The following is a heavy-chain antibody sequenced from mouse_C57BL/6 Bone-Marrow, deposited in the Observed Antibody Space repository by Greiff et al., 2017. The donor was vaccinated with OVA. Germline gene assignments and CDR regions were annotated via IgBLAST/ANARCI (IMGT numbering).Heavy chain of an antibody. V-gene: IGHV10-1*01. CDR3: VRHGPYYYGSSEYYFDY. D-gene: IGHD1-1*01. CDR1: GFSFNTYA. Sequence: EVKVVESGGGLVQPKGSLKLSCAASGFSFNTYAMNWVRQAPGKGLEWVARIRSKSNNYATYYAESVKDRFTISRDDSESMLYLQMNNLKTEDTAMYYCVRHGPYYYGSSEYYFDYWGQGTTLTVSS. CDR2: IRSKSNNYAT. J-gene: IGHJ2*01.